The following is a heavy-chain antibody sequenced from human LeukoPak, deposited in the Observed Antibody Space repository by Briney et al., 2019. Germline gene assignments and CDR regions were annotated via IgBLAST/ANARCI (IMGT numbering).Heavy chain of an antibody. J-gene: IGHJ4*02. Sequence: GGSLRLSCAASGFTFSSYGMHWVRQAPGKGLEGVAVICYDGSNKYYADSVKGRFTISRDNSKPTLSLQMNSLRAEDTAVYYCARGVVVVPAAMDCWGQGTLVTVSS. CDR3: ARGVVVVPAAMDC. CDR2: ICYDGSNK. D-gene: IGHD2-2*01. V-gene: IGHV3-33*01. CDR1: GFTFSSYG.